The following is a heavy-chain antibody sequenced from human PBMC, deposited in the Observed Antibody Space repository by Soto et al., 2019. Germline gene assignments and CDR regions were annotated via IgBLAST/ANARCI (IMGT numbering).Heavy chain of an antibody. J-gene: IGHJ4*02. Sequence: SETLSLTCTVFGDSVSSGSYYWSWIRQPPGKGLEWIGYIYYSGSTNYNPSLKSRVTISIDTSKNQFSLKLSSVTAADTALYYCARGIQAPGSWSQGTLVTVSS. V-gene: IGHV4-61*01. D-gene: IGHD6-13*01. CDR2: IYYSGST. CDR1: GDSVSSGSYY. CDR3: ARGIQAPGS.